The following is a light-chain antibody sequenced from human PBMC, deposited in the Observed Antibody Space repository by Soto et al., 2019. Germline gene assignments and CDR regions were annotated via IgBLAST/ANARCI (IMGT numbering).Light chain of an antibody. CDR2: QTS. CDR3: QQFHNWPPIT. V-gene: IGKV3-11*01. CDR1: QYINTR. Sequence: EIVLTQSPATLSSFPGDRVTLSCRASQYINTRLAWYQHRPGQAPRLLIYQTSIRAAGIPARFSASGSGTDFTLTISDVQPEDFAVYYCQQFHNWPPITFGQGTRLEIK. J-gene: IGKJ5*01.